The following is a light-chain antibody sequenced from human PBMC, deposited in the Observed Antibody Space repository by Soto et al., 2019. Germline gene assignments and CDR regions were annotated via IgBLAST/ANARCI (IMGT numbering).Light chain of an antibody. CDR2: STN. CDR1: SGSVSTSYY. Sequence: QAVVTQEPSFSVSPGGTVTLTCGLTSGSVSTSYYPGWYQQTPGQAPRTLIYSTNTRSSGVPDRFSGSILGNKAALTVTGAQADDESDYYCVLYIGSGISVFGGGTKLTVL. J-gene: IGLJ3*02. V-gene: IGLV8-61*01. CDR3: VLYIGSGISV.